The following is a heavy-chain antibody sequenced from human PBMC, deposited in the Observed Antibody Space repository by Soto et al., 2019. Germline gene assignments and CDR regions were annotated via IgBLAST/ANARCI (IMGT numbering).Heavy chain of an antibody. V-gene: IGHV1-8*01. CDR1: GYTFTSYD. CDR2: MNPNSGNT. D-gene: IGHD2-21*01. CDR3: VRASWPVIDALYFFEF. J-gene: IGHJ4*02. Sequence: ASVKVSCKASGYTFTSYDINWVRQATGQGLEWMGWMNPNSGNTGYARKFQGRVTMTRDTSISTAYMELRSLSSEDTAIYYCVRASWPVIDALYFFEFWGQGTPVTVSS.